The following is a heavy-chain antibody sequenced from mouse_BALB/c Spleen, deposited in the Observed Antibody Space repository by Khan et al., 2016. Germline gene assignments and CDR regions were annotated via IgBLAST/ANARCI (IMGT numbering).Heavy chain of an antibody. D-gene: IGHD1-1*01. CDR3: ARSTYYYGSTYPSFAY. Sequence: QIQLVQSGPEMKKPGETVKISCKASGYTFTNYVMNWVKQAPGKGLKWMGWINTNTGEPTYAEEFKGRFVFSLETSASTAFLQINNRKNEDTATYFCARSTYYYGSTYPSFAYWGQGTLVIVSA. J-gene: IGHJ3*01. V-gene: IGHV9-3*02. CDR2: INTNTGEP. CDR1: GYTFTNYV.